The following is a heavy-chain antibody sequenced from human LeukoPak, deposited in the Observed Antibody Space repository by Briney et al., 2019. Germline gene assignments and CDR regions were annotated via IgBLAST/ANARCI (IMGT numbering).Heavy chain of an antibody. CDR1: GGTISSYY. J-gene: IGHJ4*02. D-gene: IGHD6-13*01. Sequence: PSETLSLTCTVSGGTISSYYWSWIRQPPGKGLEWIGYIYYSGSTNYNASLNSRVTISVDTSKNQFSLKLSSVTAADTAVYYCARSFHSSSWYFDYWGQGTLVTVSS. V-gene: IGHV4-59*08. CDR3: ARSFHSSSWYFDY. CDR2: IYYSGST.